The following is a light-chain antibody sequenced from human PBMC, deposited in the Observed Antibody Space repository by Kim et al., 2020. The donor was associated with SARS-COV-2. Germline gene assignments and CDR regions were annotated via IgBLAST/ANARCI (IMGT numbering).Light chain of an antibody. CDR2: GNS. V-gene: IGLV1-40*01. J-gene: IGLJ1*01. CDR1: SPTIGSADV. CDR3: QSYDSSLSGILYV. Sequence: VTGTGTSPTIGSADVVHGNHQLPGPAPTLHSSGNSIRPSGIPDRYSGSKSGTSASLAITGLQAEDEADYYCQSYDSSLSGILYVFGTGTKVTVL.